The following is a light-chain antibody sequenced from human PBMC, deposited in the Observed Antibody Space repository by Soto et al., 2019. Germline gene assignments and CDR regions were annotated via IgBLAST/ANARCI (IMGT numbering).Light chain of an antibody. CDR2: EVS. J-gene: IGLJ2*01. CDR3: SSYTTSTSFIL. Sequence: QSALTQPASVSGSPGQSITISCTGSSSDVGGYNYVSWYQQHPGKAPKLMIYEVSNRPSGISNRFSGSKSGNTASLTLSGLQAEDEADYYCSSYTTSTSFILFGGGTKVTVL. V-gene: IGLV2-14*01. CDR1: SSDVGGYNY.